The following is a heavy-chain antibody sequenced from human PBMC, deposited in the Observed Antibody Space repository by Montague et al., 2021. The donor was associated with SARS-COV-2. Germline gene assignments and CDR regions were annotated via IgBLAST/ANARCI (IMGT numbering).Heavy chain of an antibody. CDR3: ARVRYSDDWTFDY. CDR2: VYSSGST. D-gene: IGHD3-9*01. J-gene: IGHJ4*02. CDR1: SGSISNYY. Sequence: SETRSLTCTVSSGSISNYYWSWIRQPPGKGLEWIGYVYSSGSTNYNPSLEGRVTMSVDTSKNQFSLKLISVTAADTAVYYCARVRYSDDWTFDYWGQGTLVPSPQ. V-gene: IGHV4-59*13.